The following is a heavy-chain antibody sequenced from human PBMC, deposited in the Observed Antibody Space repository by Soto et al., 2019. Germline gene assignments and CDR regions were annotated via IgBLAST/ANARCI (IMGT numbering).Heavy chain of an antibody. CDR1: GGTFSSYA. CDR2: IIPIFGTA. D-gene: IGHD6-6*01. Sequence: GASGKVSCKASGGTFSSYAISWVRQAPGQGLEWMGGIIPIFGTANYAQKFQGRVTITADESTSTAYMELSSLRSEDTAVYYCAREPYSSSGYYYYGMDVWGQGTTVTVSS. J-gene: IGHJ6*02. V-gene: IGHV1-69*13. CDR3: AREPYSSSGYYYYGMDV.